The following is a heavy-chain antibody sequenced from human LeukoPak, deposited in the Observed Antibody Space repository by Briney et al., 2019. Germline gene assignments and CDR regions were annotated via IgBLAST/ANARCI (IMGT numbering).Heavy chain of an antibody. V-gene: IGHV1-69*13. J-gene: IGHJ4*02. CDR1: GGTFSSYA. D-gene: IGHD2-15*01. Sequence: SVMVSCKASGGTFSSYAISKVRQAPGQGLEWMGGMITIFGTANYAHKFQGRVTITADESTSTAYMELSSLRSEDTAVYYCARGGYCIGGSCYSFAPHFDYWGQGTLVTVSS. CDR2: MITIFGTA. CDR3: ARGGYCIGGSCYSFAPHFDY.